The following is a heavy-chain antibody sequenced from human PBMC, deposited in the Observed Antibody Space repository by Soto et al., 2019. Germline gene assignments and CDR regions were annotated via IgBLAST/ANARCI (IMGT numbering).Heavy chain of an antibody. CDR1: GFTFSSYV. CDR3: ASLGYCSGGSCYSPRAFDY. D-gene: IGHD2-15*01. J-gene: IGHJ4*02. Sequence: GGSLRLSCAASGFTFSSYVLHWVRRAPGKGPEWVSAIGTGGDTYYADSVMGRFTISRDNAKKSLYLQMNSLIAEDTAVYYCASLGYCSGGSCYSPRAFDYWGQGTLVTVSS. V-gene: IGHV3-13*01. CDR2: IGTGGDT.